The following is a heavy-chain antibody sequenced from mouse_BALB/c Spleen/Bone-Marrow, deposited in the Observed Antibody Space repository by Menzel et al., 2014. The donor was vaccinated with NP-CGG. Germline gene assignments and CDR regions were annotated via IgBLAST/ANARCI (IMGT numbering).Heavy chain of an antibody. CDR3: ARPDGMYEGYFEH. CDR2: IYPGDGST. D-gene: IGHD2-1*01. V-gene: IGHV1S56*01. Sequence: QLQPSGPELVKPGASVKMSCKASGYTFTSCYIHWVKQSPGQGLEWIGWIYPGDGSTEYNEKFKGKTTLTADKSSSTAYMLLSGLTSEDSAICFCARPDGMYEGYFEHWAQCTTLTVSP. J-gene: IGHJ2*01. CDR1: GYTFTSCY.